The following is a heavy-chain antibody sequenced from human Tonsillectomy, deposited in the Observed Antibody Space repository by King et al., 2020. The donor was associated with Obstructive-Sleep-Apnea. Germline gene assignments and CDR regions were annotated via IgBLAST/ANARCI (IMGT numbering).Heavy chain of an antibody. CDR1: GYIFTNNY. J-gene: IGHJ5*02. Sequence: VQLVESGAEVRKPGASVKVSCKATGYIFTNNYMHWVRQAPGQGLEWMGIINTRDGISTYAQKFQGRVTLTRDTSTSTVYMELSSLRYEDTAVYYCARAYGNWFDPWGQGTPVTVSS. V-gene: IGHV1-46*01. CDR2: INTRDGIS. CDR3: ARAYGNWFDP. D-gene: IGHD4-17*01.